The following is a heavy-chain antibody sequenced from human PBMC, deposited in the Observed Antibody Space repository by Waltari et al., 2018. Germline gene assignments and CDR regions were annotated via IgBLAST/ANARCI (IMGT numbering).Heavy chain of an antibody. CDR2: ISSDGSNK. CDR3: AKAGGIHNYPLDP. Sequence: QVEESGGGVVQPGGSLRLSCVASGYTFTNYGLHWVRQAPGKGLGWLAVISSDGSNKYYEESVKGRFTVSRDNSKNSVYLQMNSLRPEDTALYFCAKAGGIHNYPLDPWGQGTLVTVSS. J-gene: IGHJ5*02. D-gene: IGHD1-26*01. CDR1: GYTFTNYG. V-gene: IGHV3-30*18.